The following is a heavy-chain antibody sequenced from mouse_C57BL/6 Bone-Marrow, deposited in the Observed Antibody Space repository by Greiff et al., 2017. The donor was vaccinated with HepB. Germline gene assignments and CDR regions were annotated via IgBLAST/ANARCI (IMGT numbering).Heavy chain of an antibody. CDR1: GYAFSSSW. CDR2: IYPGDGDT. CDR3: ALSIFYWYFDV. J-gene: IGHJ1*03. V-gene: IGHV1-82*01. D-gene: IGHD6-5*01. Sequence: ESGPELVKPGASVKISCKASGYAFSSSWMNWVKQRPGKGLEWIGRIYPGDGDTNYNGKFKGKATLTADKSSSTAYMQLSSLTSEDSAVYFCALSIFYWYFDVWGTGTTVTVSS.